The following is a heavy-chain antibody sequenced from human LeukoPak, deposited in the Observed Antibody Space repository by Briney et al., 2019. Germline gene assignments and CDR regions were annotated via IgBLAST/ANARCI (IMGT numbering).Heavy chain of an antibody. D-gene: IGHD6-19*01. V-gene: IGHV4-59*01. CDR3: ASSHSSGWYQGFDY. CDR1: GGSISSYY. Sequence: SETLSLTCTVSGGSISSYYWSWIRQPPGKGLEWIGYIYYSGSTNYNPSLKSRVTISVDTSKNQFSLKLSSVTAADTAAYYCASSHSSGWYQGFDYWGQGTLVTVSS. CDR2: IYYSGST. J-gene: IGHJ4*02.